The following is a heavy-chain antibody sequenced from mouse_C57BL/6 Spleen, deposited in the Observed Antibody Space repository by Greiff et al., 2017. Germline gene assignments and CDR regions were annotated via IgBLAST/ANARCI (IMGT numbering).Heavy chain of an antibody. CDR1: GYTFTSYW. V-gene: IGHV1-69*01. CDR3: ARGGRGYYFDY. J-gene: IGHJ2*01. Sequence: QVQLQQPGAELVMPGASVKLSCKASGYTFTSYWMHWVKQRPGQGLAWIGEIDPSDSYTNYNQKFKGKSTLTVDKSSSTAYMQLSSLTSEDSAVYYCARGGRGYYFDYWGQGTTLTVSS. D-gene: IGHD3-3*01. CDR2: IDPSDSYT.